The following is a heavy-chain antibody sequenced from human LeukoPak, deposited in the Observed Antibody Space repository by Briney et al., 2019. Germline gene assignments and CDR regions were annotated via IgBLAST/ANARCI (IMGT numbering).Heavy chain of an antibody. Sequence: SETLSLTCTVSGGSISTYYWSWIRQPPGKGLEWIGHIYHSGSTNYNPSLKSRVIISVDTPKNQFSLKLSSVTAADTAVYYCARELRAGGSGSYYRGVFDYWGQGTLVTVSS. CDR3: ARELRAGGSGSYYRGVFDY. J-gene: IGHJ4*02. CDR2: IYHSGST. V-gene: IGHV4-59*12. D-gene: IGHD3-10*01. CDR1: GGSISTYY.